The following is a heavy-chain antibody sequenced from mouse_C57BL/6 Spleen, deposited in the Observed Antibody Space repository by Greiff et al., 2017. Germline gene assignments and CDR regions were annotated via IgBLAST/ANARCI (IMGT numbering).Heavy chain of an antibody. V-gene: IGHV1-72*01. CDR3: ARAGDRNSYWYFEV. Sequence: QVQLQQPGAELVKPGASVKLSCKASGYTFTSYWMHWVKQRPGRGLEWIGRIDPNSGGTKYNEQFKSKATLTVDKPSSPAYMQLSSRTSEDSAGYYCARAGDRNSYWYFEVWGTGTTVTVSS. J-gene: IGHJ1*03. CDR1: GYTFTSYW. CDR2: IDPNSGGT. D-gene: IGHD2-1*01.